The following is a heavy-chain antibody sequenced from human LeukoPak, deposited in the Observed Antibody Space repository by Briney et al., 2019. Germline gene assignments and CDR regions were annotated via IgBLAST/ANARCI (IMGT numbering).Heavy chain of an antibody. J-gene: IGHJ3*02. CDR1: GGSISSYY. CDR2: IYYSGST. V-gene: IGHV4-59*01. Sequence: TSETQSLTCTVSGGSISSYYWSWIRQPPGKGLEWIGYIYYSGSTNYNPSLKSRVTISVDTSKNQFSLKLSSVTAADTAVYYCARGEITVTTLVFAFDIWGQGTMVTVSS. D-gene: IGHD4-11*01. CDR3: ARGEITVTTLVFAFDI.